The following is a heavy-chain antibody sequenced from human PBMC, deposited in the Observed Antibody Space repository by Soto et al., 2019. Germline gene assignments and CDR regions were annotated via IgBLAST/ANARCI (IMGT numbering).Heavy chain of an antibody. Sequence: SETLSLTCTVSGGSISSGGYYWSWIRQHPGKGLEWIGYIYYSGSTYYNPSLKSRVTISVDTSKNQFSLKLSSVTAADTAVYYCARAALWEIAARPRGVSYYGMDVWGQGTTVTVSS. J-gene: IGHJ6*02. D-gene: IGHD6-6*01. CDR3: ARAALWEIAARPRGVSYYGMDV. V-gene: IGHV4-31*03. CDR1: GGSISSGGYY. CDR2: IYYSGST.